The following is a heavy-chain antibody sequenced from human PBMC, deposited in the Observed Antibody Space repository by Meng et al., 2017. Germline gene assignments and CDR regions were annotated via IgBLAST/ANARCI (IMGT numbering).Heavy chain of an antibody. CDR3: ARAIATVDDAFDI. Sequence: GGSLRLSCAASGFTFSSYGMHWVRQAPGKGLEWVAVIWYDGSNKYYADSVKGRFTISRDNSKNTLYLQMTSLRAEDTAVYYCARAIATVDDAFDIWGQGTMVTVSS. V-gene: IGHV3-33*01. CDR2: IWYDGSNK. J-gene: IGHJ3*02. D-gene: IGHD4-23*01. CDR1: GFTFSSYG.